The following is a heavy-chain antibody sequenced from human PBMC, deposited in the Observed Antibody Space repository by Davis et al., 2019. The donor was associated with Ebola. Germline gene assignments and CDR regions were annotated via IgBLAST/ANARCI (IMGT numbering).Heavy chain of an antibody. CDR3: ARVADSYCSTTSCRTFAY. Sequence: GESLKISCAPSGFTVSSNYMSWVRQAPGKGLEWVSGISGSGSESDYRDSVKGRFTISRDNYKNTLHLEMNSLRPEDTAVYYCARVADSYCSTTSCRTFAYWGQGTLVTVSS. J-gene: IGHJ4*02. CDR2: ISGSGSES. V-gene: IGHV3-66*03. CDR1: GFTVSSNY. D-gene: IGHD2-2*01.